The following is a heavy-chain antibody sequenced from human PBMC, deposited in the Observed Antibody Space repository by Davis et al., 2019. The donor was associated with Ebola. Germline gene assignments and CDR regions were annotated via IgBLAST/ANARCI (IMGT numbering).Heavy chain of an antibody. J-gene: IGHJ5*02. Sequence: GEALKTSCAASGVISSSYAMSWVRQAPGKGLEWVSSISVRSITYHADSVKGRFTISRDNSKNTLYLQMNSLRAEDTAVYYCAKVHPPTTVTTGWFDPWGQGTLVTVSS. CDR1: GVISSSYA. CDR2: ISVRSIT. D-gene: IGHD4-17*01. CDR3: AKVHPPTTVTTGWFDP. V-gene: IGHV3-23*01.